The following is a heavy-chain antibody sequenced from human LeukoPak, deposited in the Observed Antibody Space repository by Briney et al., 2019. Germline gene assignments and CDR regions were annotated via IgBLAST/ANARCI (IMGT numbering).Heavy chain of an antibody. Sequence: SQTLSLTCAVSGGSISSGGYSWSWIRQPPGKGLEWIGYIYHSGSTYYNPSLKSRVTISVDRSKNQLSLKLSSVTAADTAVYYCARRGAARAFDYWGQGTLVTVSS. CDR1: GGSISSGGYS. D-gene: IGHD6-6*01. CDR2: IYHSGST. V-gene: IGHV4-30-2*01. J-gene: IGHJ4*02. CDR3: ARRGAARAFDY.